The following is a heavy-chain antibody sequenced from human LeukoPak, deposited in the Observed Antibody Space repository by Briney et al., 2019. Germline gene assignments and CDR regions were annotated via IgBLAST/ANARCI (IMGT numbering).Heavy chain of an antibody. D-gene: IGHD3-10*01. V-gene: IGHV3-9*03. Sequence: GGSLRLSCAASGFTFDDYAMHWVRQAPGKGLERVSGISWNSGSIGYADSVKGRFTISRDNAKNSLYLQMNSLRAEDMALYYCAKGGNYYGSGDDAFDIWGQGTMVTVSS. J-gene: IGHJ3*02. CDR3: AKGGNYYGSGDDAFDI. CDR1: GFTFDDYA. CDR2: ISWNSGSI.